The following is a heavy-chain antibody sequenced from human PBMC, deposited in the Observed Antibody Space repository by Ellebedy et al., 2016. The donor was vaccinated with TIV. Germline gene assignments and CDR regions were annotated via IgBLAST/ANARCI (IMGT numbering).Heavy chain of an antibody. Sequence: ASVKVSCKASGGTFSGSAMHWVRQASGKGLEWVGRIRSKANSYATAYAASVKGRFTISRDDSKNTAYLQVNSLKIEDTAVYYCTTDRFLDGFDYWGQGTLVTVSS. V-gene: IGHV3-73*01. CDR1: GGTFSGSA. J-gene: IGHJ4*02. CDR2: IRSKANSYAT. D-gene: IGHD2/OR15-2a*01. CDR3: TTDRFLDGFDY.